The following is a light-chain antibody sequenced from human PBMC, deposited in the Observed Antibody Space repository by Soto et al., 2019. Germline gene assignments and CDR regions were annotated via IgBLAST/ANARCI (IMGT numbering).Light chain of an antibody. CDR2: EVS. Sequence: QSALTQPPSASGSPGQSVTISCTGTSSDVGGYNYVSWYQQHPGKAPKLMIYEVSKRPSGVPDRFSGSKSGNTASLTVSGLQAEDEADYDCSSYAGSNNPWVFGGGTKLTVL. J-gene: IGLJ3*02. CDR3: SSYAGSNNPWV. V-gene: IGLV2-8*01. CDR1: SSDVGGYNY.